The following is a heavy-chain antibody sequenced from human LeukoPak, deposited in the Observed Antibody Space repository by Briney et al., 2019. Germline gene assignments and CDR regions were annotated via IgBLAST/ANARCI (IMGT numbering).Heavy chain of an antibody. Sequence: SETLSLTCTVSGGSISSYYWSWIRQPPGKGLEWIGYIYYSGSTIYSPSFRSRVTISVDTSKNQFSLKLSSVTAADTAVYYCARQRGGSYDYWGQGTLVTVSS. CDR3: ARQRGGSYDY. V-gene: IGHV4-59*08. D-gene: IGHD1-26*01. J-gene: IGHJ4*02. CDR2: IYYSGST. CDR1: GGSISSYY.